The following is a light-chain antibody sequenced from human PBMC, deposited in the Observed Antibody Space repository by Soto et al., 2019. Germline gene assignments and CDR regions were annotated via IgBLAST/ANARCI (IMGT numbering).Light chain of an antibody. CDR3: QQYSSSPVT. CDR2: GAS. Sequence: TQSPSSLSVSGGDRVTITCRASQGISNYVAWYHQKPGQAPRLLIYGASSRATGIPDRFSGSGSGTDFTLTISRLEPEDFAVYFCQQYSSSPVTFGQGTKVDI. CDR1: QGISNY. J-gene: IGKJ1*01. V-gene: IGKV3-20*01.